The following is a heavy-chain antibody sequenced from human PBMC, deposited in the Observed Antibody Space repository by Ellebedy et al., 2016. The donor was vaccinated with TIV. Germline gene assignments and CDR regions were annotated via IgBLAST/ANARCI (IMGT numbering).Heavy chain of an antibody. V-gene: IGHV3-13*04. CDR3: ARGDCSSTSCYYYGMDV. CDR1: GFTFSSYD. J-gene: IGHJ6*02. Sequence: GGSLRLXCAASGFTFSSYDMHWVRQATGKGLEWVSAIGTAGDTYYPGSVKGRFTISRENAKNSLYLQMNSLRAGDTAVYYCARGDCSSTSCYYYGMDVWGQGTTVTVSS. D-gene: IGHD2-2*01. CDR2: IGTAGDT.